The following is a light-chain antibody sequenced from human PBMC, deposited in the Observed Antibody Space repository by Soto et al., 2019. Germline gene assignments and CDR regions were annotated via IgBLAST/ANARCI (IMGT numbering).Light chain of an antibody. CDR3: QSYDSSLSGV. V-gene: IGLV1-40*01. J-gene: IGLJ3*02. CDR1: SSNIGAGYD. CDR2: GNS. Sequence: QSVLTQPPSVSGAPGQRVTISCTGSSSNIGAGYDVHWYQQLPGTAPKLLIYGNSNRPSGVPDRFSGSKSGTSASLAITGLQAEDEADYYCQSYDSSLSGVFGGGNKLTVI.